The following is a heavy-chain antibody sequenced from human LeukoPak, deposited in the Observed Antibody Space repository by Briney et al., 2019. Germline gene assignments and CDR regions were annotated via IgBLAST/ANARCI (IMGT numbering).Heavy chain of an antibody. D-gene: IGHD1-7*01. CDR2: ISGSGGST. Sequence: GGSLRLSCAASGFTFSSYAMSWVRQAPGKGLEWVSAISGSGGSTYYADSVKGRFTISRGNSKNTLYLQMNSLRAEGTAVYYCAKQLELLYAFDIWGQGTMVTVSS. J-gene: IGHJ3*02. CDR3: AKQLELLYAFDI. CDR1: GFTFSSYA. V-gene: IGHV3-23*01.